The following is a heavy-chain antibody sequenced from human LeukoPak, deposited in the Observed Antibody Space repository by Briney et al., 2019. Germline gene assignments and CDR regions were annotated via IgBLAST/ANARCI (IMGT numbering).Heavy chain of an antibody. Sequence: SETLSLTCTVSGGSISSYYWSWIRQPPGKGLEWIGYIYYSGSTNYNPSLKSRVTISVDTSKNQFSLKLSSVTAADTAVYYCARAPKLLWFGELVVGWFDPWGQGTLVTVSS. CDR1: GGSISSYY. J-gene: IGHJ5*02. CDR2: IYYSGST. D-gene: IGHD3-10*01. V-gene: IGHV4-59*08. CDR3: ARAPKLLWFGELVVGWFDP.